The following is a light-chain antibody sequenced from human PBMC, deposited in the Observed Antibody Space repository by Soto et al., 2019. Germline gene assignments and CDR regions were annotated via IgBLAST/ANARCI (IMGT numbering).Light chain of an antibody. CDR1: QRISSW. V-gene: IGKV1-5*03. CDR3: QQYVNYPWT. CDR2: KAS. J-gene: IGKJ1*01. Sequence: DIPMTQSPSTLSASVGDRVTITSRASQRISSWLAWYQLKPGKAPNLLIYKASTLETGVPSRFSGSGSGIEFTLTISSLQHDDFATYFCQQYVNYPWTFGPGTKVEIK.